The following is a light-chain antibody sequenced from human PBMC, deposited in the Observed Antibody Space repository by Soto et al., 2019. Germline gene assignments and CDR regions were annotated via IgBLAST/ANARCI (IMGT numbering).Light chain of an antibody. CDR2: DVS. CDR1: SSDVGTYKY. V-gene: IGLV2-14*01. J-gene: IGLJ2*01. Sequence: QSVLTQPASVSGSPGQSITISCTGTSSDVGTYKYVSWYQQHPGKAPKLMIYDVSNRPSGVSNRLSGSKSGNTASLTISGLQAEDEADYYCSSYTTSSTVVFVGGTKLTVL. CDR3: SSYTTSSTVV.